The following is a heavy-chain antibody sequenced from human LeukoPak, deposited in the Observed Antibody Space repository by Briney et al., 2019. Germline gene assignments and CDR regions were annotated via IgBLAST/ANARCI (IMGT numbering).Heavy chain of an antibody. CDR1: GYTFTSYD. V-gene: IGHV1-8*01. J-gene: IGHJ6*02. Sequence: ASVKVSCKASGYTFTSYDINWVRQATGQGLEWMGWMNPNSGNTGYAQKFQGRVTMTRNTSISTAYMELSSLRSEDTAVYYCARENYDFWSGYLYYHYGMDVWGQGTTVTVSS. D-gene: IGHD3-3*01. CDR2: MNPNSGNT. CDR3: ARENYDFWSGYLYYHYGMDV.